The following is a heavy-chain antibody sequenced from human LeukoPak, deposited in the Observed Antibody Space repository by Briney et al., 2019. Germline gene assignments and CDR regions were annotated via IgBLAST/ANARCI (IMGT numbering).Heavy chain of an antibody. CDR3: ASALGGYYSVLYS. Sequence: PSETLSLTCTVSGGSISSYYWSWIRQPPGKGLEWIGYIYYSGSTNYNPSLKSRVTISVDTSKNQFSLKLSSVTAADTAVYYCASALGGYYSVLYSWGQGTLVTVSS. D-gene: IGHD3-22*01. CDR2: IYYSGST. J-gene: IGHJ4*02. V-gene: IGHV4-59*01. CDR1: GGSISSYY.